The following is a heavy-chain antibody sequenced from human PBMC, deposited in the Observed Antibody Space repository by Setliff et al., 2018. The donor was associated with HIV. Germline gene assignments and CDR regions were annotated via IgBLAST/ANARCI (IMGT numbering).Heavy chain of an antibody. J-gene: IGHJ4*02. CDR2: INPNSGDT. CDR3: ARGGRKDLADN. Sequence: ASVKVSCKTSGYTFTSYHLHWLRQAPGQGLEWMGWINPNSGDTRYAQRFQGRVTMTRDTSTNTAYMELNSLTSDDTAVYYCARGGRKDLADNWGQGTLVTVSS. V-gene: IGHV1-2*02. D-gene: IGHD3-16*01. CDR1: GYTFTSYH.